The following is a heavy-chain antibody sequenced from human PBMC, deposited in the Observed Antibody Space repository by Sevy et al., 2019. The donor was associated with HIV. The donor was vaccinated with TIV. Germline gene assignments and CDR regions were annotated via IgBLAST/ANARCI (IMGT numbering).Heavy chain of an antibody. D-gene: IGHD4-17*01. Sequence: GGSLRLSCVASGFTFSDYYMSWIRQAPGKGLEWVSYISGSDGATYYADSVKGRFTISRDNTKNSLYLQMTSLTAEDTAVYYCARDHVKDGDLGDYYYFAMDVWGQGTTVTVSS. V-gene: IGHV3-11*01. J-gene: IGHJ6*02. CDR3: ARDHVKDGDLGDYYYFAMDV. CDR1: GFTFSDYY. CDR2: ISGSDGAT.